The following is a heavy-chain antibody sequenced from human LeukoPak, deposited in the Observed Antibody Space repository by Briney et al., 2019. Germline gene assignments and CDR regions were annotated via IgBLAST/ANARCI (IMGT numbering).Heavy chain of an antibody. Sequence: PSVKVSCKASGYPFTSYYMTWGRQAPGQVLEWMGVINFNGGNPRYAQDFQGRVTMTRDSSTSTVYMELSSLRSEDTALYYCARVVGVYTKVDYWGQGTLVSVTT. CDR3: ARVVGVYTKVDY. D-gene: IGHD5/OR15-5a*01. CDR2: INFNGGNP. J-gene: IGHJ4*02. V-gene: IGHV1-46*01. CDR1: GYPFTSYY.